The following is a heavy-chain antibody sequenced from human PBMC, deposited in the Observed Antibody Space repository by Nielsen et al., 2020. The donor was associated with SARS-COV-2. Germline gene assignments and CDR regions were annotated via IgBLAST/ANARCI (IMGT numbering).Heavy chain of an antibody. Sequence: GESLKISCAASGFTFSSYAMSWVRQAPGKGLEWVSAISGSGGSTYYADSVKGRFTISRDNSKNTLYLQMNSLRAEDTAVYYCARRSGPFDYWGQGTLVTVSS. CDR1: GFTFSSYA. CDR3: ARRSGPFDY. CDR2: ISGSGGST. J-gene: IGHJ4*02. V-gene: IGHV3-23*01. D-gene: IGHD3-3*01.